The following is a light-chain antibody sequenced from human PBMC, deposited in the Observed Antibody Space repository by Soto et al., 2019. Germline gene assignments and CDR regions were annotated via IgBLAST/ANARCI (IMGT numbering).Light chain of an antibody. J-gene: IGLJ1*01. Sequence: SLPPHPRSASWTPGQRVTISCSGSSSNIGSNYVYWYQQLPGTAPKLLIYRNNQRPSGVPDRFSGSKSGTSASLAISGLRSEDEADYYRAAWDDSLSARGVFGTGTKVTVL. CDR2: RNN. V-gene: IGLV1-47*01. CDR1: SSNIGSNY. CDR3: AAWDDSLSARGV.